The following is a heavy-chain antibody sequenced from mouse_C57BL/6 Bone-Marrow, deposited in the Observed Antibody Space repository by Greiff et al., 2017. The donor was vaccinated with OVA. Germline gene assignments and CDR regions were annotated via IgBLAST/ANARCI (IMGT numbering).Heavy chain of an antibody. CDR3: GRVGYYGSFAY. CDR1: GFTFSDYY. Sequence: EVKLVESGGGLVQPGGSLKLSCAASGFTFSDYYMYWVRQTPEKRLEWVAYISNGGGSTYYPDTVQGRFTISRDNAKNTLYLQMSRLKSEYTAVFYGGRVGYYGSFAYWGQGTLVTVSA. D-gene: IGHD1-1*01. V-gene: IGHV5-12*01. CDR2: ISNGGGST. J-gene: IGHJ3*01.